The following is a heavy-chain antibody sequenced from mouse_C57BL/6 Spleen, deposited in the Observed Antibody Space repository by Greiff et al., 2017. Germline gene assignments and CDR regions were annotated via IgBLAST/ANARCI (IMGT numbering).Heavy chain of an antibody. Sequence: EVQLQESGGGLVQPGGSLKLSCAASGFTFSDYYMYWVRQTPEKRLEWVAYISNGGGSTHYPDTVKGRFTISRDNAKNTLYLQMRPLKSEDTAMYDCARPSYCSNKGFAYWGQGTLVTVSA. CDR2: ISNGGGST. V-gene: IGHV5-12*01. CDR1: GFTFSDYY. D-gene: IGHD2-5*01. J-gene: IGHJ3*01. CDR3: ARPSYCSNKGFAY.